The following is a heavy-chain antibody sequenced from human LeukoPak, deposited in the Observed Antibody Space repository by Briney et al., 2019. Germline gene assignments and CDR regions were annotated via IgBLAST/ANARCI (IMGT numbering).Heavy chain of an antibody. Sequence: PSETLSLTCTVSGGSINSSSYYWGWIRQPPGKGLEWIGSIFYSGSTYYNPSLKSRVTISVDTSKNQFSLKLSSVAAADTAVYYCAGDYGGDFDYWGQGTLVTVPS. V-gene: IGHV4-39*02. D-gene: IGHD4-23*01. J-gene: IGHJ4*02. CDR3: AGDYGGDFDY. CDR1: GGSINSSSYY. CDR2: IFYSGST.